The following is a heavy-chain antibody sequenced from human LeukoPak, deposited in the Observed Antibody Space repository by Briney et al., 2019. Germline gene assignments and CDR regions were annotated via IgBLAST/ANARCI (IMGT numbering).Heavy chain of an antibody. V-gene: IGHV3-23*01. CDR1: GFTFSSYA. D-gene: IGHD3-22*01. CDR2: ISGSGGST. Sequence: PGGSLRLSCAASGFTFSSYAMSWVRQAPGKGLEWVSAISGSGGSTYYADSVKGRFTISRDNSKNTLYLQMNSLRAEDTAVYYCAKSRSMIVVVRSLDYWGQGTLVTVSS. CDR3: AKSRSMIVVVRSLDY. J-gene: IGHJ4*02.